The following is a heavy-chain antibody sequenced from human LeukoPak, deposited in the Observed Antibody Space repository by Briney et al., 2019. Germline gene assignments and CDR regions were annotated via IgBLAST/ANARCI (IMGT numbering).Heavy chain of an antibody. D-gene: IGHD2-21*02. J-gene: IGHJ4*02. V-gene: IGHV3-48*03. Sequence: GGSLRLSCAASGFTFSSYEMNWVRQTPGKGLEWVSYISSSGSTKYYADSVKGRFTISRDNAKNSLYLQMNSLRAEDTAVYYCATELLAYCGGDCYSQDYWGQGTLVTVSS. CDR3: ATELLAYCGGDCYSQDY. CDR2: ISSSGSTK. CDR1: GFTFSSYE.